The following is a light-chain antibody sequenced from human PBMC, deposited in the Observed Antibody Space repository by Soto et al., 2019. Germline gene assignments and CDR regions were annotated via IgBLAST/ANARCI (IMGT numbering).Light chain of an antibody. J-gene: IGKJ1*01. Sequence: EIVMTQSPATLSVSPGERSTLSCRSSQSVSSNLSWYQQKPGQAPRLLIYGSSNRATGIPARFSCSAYGTEFTLTISRLQSEDFAVYYCQKYNNWTQWTFGQGTKVEIK. CDR1: QSVSSN. V-gene: IGKV3-15*01. CDR2: GSS. CDR3: QKYNNWTQWT.